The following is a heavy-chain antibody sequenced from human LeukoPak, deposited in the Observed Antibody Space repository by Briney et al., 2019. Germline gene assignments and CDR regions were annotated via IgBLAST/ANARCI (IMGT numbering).Heavy chain of an antibody. V-gene: IGHV4-34*01. D-gene: IGHD5-18*01. Sequence: SETLSLTCAVYGGSFSGYYWSWIRQPPGKGLEWIGEINHSGSTNYNPSLKSRVTISVDTSKNQFSLKLSSVTAADTAVYYCARGPPGPIQLWPVYFQHWGQGTLVTVSS. CDR3: ARGPPGPIQLWPVYFQH. CDR2: INHSGST. CDR1: GGSFSGYY. J-gene: IGHJ1*01.